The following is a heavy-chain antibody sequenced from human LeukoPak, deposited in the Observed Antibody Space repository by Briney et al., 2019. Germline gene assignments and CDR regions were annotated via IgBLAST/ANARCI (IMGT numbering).Heavy chain of an antibody. J-gene: IGHJ6*02. V-gene: IGHV4-30-4*01. CDR2: IYYSGST. CDR3: ARGVYYYGMDV. CDR1: GGSISSGDYY. Sequence: PSETLSLTCTVSGGSISSGDYYWSWIRQPPGKGLEWIGYIYYSGSTYYNPSHKSRVTISVDTSKNQFSLKLSSVTAADTAVYYCARGVYYYGMDVWGQGTTVTVSS.